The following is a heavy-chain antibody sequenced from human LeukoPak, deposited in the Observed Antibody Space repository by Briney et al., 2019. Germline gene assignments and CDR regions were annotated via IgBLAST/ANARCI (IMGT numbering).Heavy chain of an antibody. CDR1: GFPFIEYS. D-gene: IGHD1-1*01. J-gene: IGHJ4*02. CDR3: ARDHNYAFDN. Sequence: GGSLRLSCTASGFPFIEYSMNWVRQAPGKGLEWISYIGIDSGNTKYADSVRGRFTISADKAKNSLYLQMSSLRVEDTAVYYCARDHNYAFDNRGQGTLVSVAS. CDR2: IGIDSGNT. V-gene: IGHV3-48*01.